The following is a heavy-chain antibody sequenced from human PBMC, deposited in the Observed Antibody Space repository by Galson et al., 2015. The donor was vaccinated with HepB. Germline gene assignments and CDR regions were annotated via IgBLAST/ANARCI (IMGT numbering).Heavy chain of an antibody. D-gene: IGHD6-19*01. CDR1: GFTFNSYS. V-gene: IGHV3-21*01. CDR3: AREIAVAGHGGFDY. Sequence: SLRLSCAASGFTFNSYSMNWVRQAPGKGLEWVSSISSSSSYIYYADSVKGRFTISRDNAKNSLYLQMNSLRAEDTAVYYCAREIAVAGHGGFDYWGQGTLVTVSS. CDR2: ISSSSSYI. J-gene: IGHJ4*02.